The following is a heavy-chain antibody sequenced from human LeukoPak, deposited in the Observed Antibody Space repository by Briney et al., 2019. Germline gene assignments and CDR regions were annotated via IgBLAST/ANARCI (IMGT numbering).Heavy chain of an antibody. CDR2: ISPKWGNS. CDR1: GYTFTGYY. Sequence: GASVKVSCKASGYTFTGYYIHWVRQAPGQGLEWMGWISPKWGNSDSAPSFQGRVTLTRDLSTYTVYLELSSLRSDDTAIYYCVRRGDGYIFDYWGQGTLVPVSS. J-gene: IGHJ4*02. CDR3: VRRGDGYIFDY. V-gene: IGHV1-2*02. D-gene: IGHD5-24*01.